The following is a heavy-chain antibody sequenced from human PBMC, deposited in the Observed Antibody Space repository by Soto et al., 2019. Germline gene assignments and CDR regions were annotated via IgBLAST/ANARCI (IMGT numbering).Heavy chain of an antibody. Sequence: EVQLLESGGGLVQPGGSLRLSCVGSGFTFSSYAMSWVRQVPGKGLEWVSSISDAAGSAYYVDSVKGRFTISRDNSKKTLYLQMNSLRPEDTGVYYCAKDAGSTEYFFASWGQGTLVSVSS. CDR1: GFTFSSYA. J-gene: IGHJ4*02. CDR2: ISDAAGSA. CDR3: AKDAGSTEYFFAS. V-gene: IGHV3-23*01.